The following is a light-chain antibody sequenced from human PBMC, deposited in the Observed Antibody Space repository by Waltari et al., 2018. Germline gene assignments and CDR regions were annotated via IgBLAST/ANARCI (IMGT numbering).Light chain of an antibody. CDR1: QGISSY. CDR3: QQYYSYPRT. V-gene: IGKV1-8*01. Sequence: AIRITQSPSSLSASTGDRVTIPCRASQGISSYLAWYQQKPGKAPKLLIYVASTLQSGVPSRFSGSGSGTDFTLTISCLQSEDFATYYCQQYYSYPRTFGQGTKVEIK. J-gene: IGKJ1*01. CDR2: VAS.